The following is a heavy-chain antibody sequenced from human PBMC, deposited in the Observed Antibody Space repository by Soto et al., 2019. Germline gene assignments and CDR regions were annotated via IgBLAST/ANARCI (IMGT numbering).Heavy chain of an antibody. D-gene: IGHD6-19*01. CDR1: VFIFSNYG. Sequence: PWWSLRLSCSASVFIFSNYGMIWSRLAPGKGLEWVASVSNSGSYIYYADSVKGRFTISRDNAENSLFLHMSSLRADDTAIYFCARDRSADRFVEYFQHWGQGTLVTVSS. V-gene: IGHV3-21*01. CDR3: ARDRSADRFVEYFQH. J-gene: IGHJ1*01. CDR2: VSNSGSYI.